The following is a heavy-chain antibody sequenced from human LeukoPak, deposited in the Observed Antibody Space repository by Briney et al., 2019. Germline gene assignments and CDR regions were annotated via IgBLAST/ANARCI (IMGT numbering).Heavy chain of an antibody. D-gene: IGHD4-17*01. Sequence: SETLSLTCSVSGGSISRSDHYWSWIRQPPGKGLEWIGYIHYSGSTYYNPSLKSRVTISVDASKNQFSLRLTSVTAADTAVYYCARDRDYGGRAFDIWGQGTMVTVSS. J-gene: IGHJ3*02. V-gene: IGHV4-30-4*01. CDR3: ARDRDYGGRAFDI. CDR1: GGSISRSDHY. CDR2: IHYSGST.